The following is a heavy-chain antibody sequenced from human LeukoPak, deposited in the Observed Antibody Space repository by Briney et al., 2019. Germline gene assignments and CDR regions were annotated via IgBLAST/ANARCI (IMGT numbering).Heavy chain of an antibody. Sequence: GGSLRLSCAASGFSFISYGMRWVRQAPGKGLEWVGVISDDGRNKKYADSVKGRFTISRDNSKDTLYLQMNSLRDEDTAVYYFAKRPSDYGDYVTYFDYWGQGTLVTVSS. CDR1: GFSFISYG. CDR2: ISDDGRNK. D-gene: IGHD4-17*01. CDR3: AKRPSDYGDYVTYFDY. J-gene: IGHJ4*02. V-gene: IGHV3-30*18.